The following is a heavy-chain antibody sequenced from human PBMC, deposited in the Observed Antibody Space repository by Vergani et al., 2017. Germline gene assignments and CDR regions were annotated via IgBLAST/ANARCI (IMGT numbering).Heavy chain of an antibody. V-gene: IGHV3-23*04. J-gene: IGHJ6*02. Sequence: EVQLVESGGVVVQPGGSLRLSCAASGFTFSSYAMSWVRQAPGKGLEWVSAISGSGGSTYYADSVKGRFTISRDNSKNTLYLQMNSLRAEDTAVYYCAKDGIHRYYGMDVWGQGTTVTVSS. D-gene: IGHD1-1*01. CDR1: GFTFSSYA. CDR2: ISGSGGST. CDR3: AKDGIHRYYGMDV.